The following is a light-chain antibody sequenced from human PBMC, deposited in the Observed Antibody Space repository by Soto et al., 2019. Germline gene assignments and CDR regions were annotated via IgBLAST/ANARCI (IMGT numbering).Light chain of an antibody. CDR1: SSNIGAIYD. J-gene: IGLJ3*02. V-gene: IGLV1-40*01. Sequence: QTVVTQPPSVSGAPGQRVTISCTGSSSNIGAIYDVQWYQQLPGAAPKLLIYGNTNRPSGVPDRFSGSKSGTSASLAITGLQAEDEADYYCQSYDSSLSGSVFGGGTKVTVL. CDR3: QSYDSSLSGSV. CDR2: GNT.